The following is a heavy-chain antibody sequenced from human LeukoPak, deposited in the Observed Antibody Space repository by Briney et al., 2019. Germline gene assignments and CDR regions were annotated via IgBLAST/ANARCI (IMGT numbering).Heavy chain of an antibody. Sequence: PGGSLRLSCAASGFTFSSYWMHWVRQAPGKGLVWVSRINSDGSSTSYADSVKGRFTISRDNAKNTLYLQMNSLRAEDTAVYYCARAQELRYSDWLTQYYFDYWGQGTLVTVSS. J-gene: IGHJ4*02. CDR1: GFTFSSYW. CDR3: ARAQELRYSDWLTQYYFDY. CDR2: INSDGSST. D-gene: IGHD3-9*01. V-gene: IGHV3-74*01.